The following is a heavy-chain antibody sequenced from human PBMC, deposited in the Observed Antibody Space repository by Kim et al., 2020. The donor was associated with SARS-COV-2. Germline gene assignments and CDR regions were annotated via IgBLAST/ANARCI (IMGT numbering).Heavy chain of an antibody. CDR1: GYTFTGYY. V-gene: IGHV1-2*02. Sequence: ASVKVSCKASGYTFTGYYMHWVRQAPGQGLEWMGWINPNSGGTNYPQKFQGRVTMTRDTSISTAYMELSRLRSDDTAVYYCARGWELPPSVDYWGQGTLVTVSS. J-gene: IGHJ4*02. D-gene: IGHD1-26*01. CDR2: INPNSGGT. CDR3: ARGWELPPSVDY.